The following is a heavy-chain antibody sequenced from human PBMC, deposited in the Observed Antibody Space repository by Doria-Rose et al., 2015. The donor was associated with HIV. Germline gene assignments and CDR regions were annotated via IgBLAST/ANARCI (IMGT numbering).Heavy chain of an antibody. Sequence: VQLQESGGGLVQPGRSLRLSCVGSGFSFESYAMHWVRLAPGKGLEWVAGISWDSGAKGNADSVEGRFTISRDNAKKSVYLEMRSLRPEDTAFYYCAKAPIIGPKYYFYMDVWGKGTSATVSS. V-gene: IGHV3-9*01. CDR2: ISWDSGAK. CDR3: AKAPIIGPKYYFYMDV. CDR1: GFSFESYA. J-gene: IGHJ6*03. D-gene: IGHD3-3*01.